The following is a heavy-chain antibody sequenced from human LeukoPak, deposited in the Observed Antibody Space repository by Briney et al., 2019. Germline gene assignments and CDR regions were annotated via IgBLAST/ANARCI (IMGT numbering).Heavy chain of an antibody. CDR3: ARDRGYTQDY. CDR2: IKSDGSST. CDR1: GFTFSTFW. V-gene: IGHV3-74*01. Sequence: GGSLRLSCAASGFTFSTFWMHWVRQAPGKGLVWVSHIKSDGSSTSYADSVKGRFTISRDNAKNTLYLQMNSLRSEDTAVYYCARDRGYTQDYWGQGTLVTVSS. D-gene: IGHD5-12*01. J-gene: IGHJ4*02.